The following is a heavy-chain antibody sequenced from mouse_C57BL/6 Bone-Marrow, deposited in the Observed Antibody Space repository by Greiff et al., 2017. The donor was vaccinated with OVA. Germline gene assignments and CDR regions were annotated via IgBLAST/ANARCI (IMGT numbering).Heavy chain of an antibody. Sequence: DVKLVESGAELVKPGASVKLSCTASGFNIKDYYMHWVKQRTEQGLEWIGRIDPEDGETKYAPKFQGKATITADTSSNTAYLQLSSLTSEDTAVYYCASSTACYAMDYWGQGTSVTVSS. D-gene: IGHD1-2*01. CDR1: GFNIKDYY. CDR2: IDPEDGET. V-gene: IGHV14-2*01. J-gene: IGHJ4*01. CDR3: ASSTACYAMDY.